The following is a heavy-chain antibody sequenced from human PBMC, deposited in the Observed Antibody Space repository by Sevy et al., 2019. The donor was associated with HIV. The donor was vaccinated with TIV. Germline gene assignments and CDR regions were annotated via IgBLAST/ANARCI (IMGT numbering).Heavy chain of an antibody. Sequence: GGSLRLSCAASGFTFSSYSMNWVRQAPGKGLEWVSSISSSSSYIYYADSVKGRFTISRDNAKNSLYLQMNSLRAEDTAVYYCASLILGSFGGVVGARIPDYWGQRTLVTVSS. CDR3: ASLILGSFGGVVGARIPDY. CDR2: ISSSSSYI. D-gene: IGHD1-26*01. V-gene: IGHV3-21*01. J-gene: IGHJ4*02. CDR1: GFTFSSYS.